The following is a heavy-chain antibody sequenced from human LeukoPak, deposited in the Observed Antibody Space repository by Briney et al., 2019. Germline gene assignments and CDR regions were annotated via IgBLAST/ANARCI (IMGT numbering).Heavy chain of an antibody. CDR1: GFTFSSYA. CDR3: ARVLFHSLAVFDY. CDR2: ISYDGSNK. Sequence: GRSLRLSCAASGFTFSSYAMHWVRQAPGKGLEWVAVISYDGSNKYYADSVKGRFTISRDNSKNTLYLQMNSLRAEDTAVYYCARVLFHSLAVFDYWGQGTLVTVSS. J-gene: IGHJ4*02. V-gene: IGHV3-30-3*01. D-gene: IGHD2/OR15-2a*01.